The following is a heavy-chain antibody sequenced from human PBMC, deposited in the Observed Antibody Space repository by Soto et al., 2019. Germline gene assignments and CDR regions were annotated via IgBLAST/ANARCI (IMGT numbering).Heavy chain of an antibody. CDR1: GVSFNSYG. J-gene: IGHJ4*02. V-gene: IGHV1-69*09. CDR3: ARMKLARLDH. CDR2: INPASQLR. Sequence: QVQLLQSGTEVKRPGSSVQVSCRASGVSFNSYGFAWVRQGPGRGLEWVGKINPASQLRNYEQSLQGRVTITADTSTRTAYMELSGLTSEDTAVYYCARMKLARLDHWGQGTLVTVSS.